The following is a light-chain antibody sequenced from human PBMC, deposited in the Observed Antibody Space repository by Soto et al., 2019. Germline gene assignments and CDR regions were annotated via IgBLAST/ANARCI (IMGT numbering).Light chain of an antibody. CDR3: QQYDGY. Sequence: DIQMTQSPSTLAASVGDRVTITCRASQNINRWLAWYQQKPGKAPKVLIYDASNLESGVPSRFGGSGSGTEFTLTITSLQPDDFATYYCQQYDGYFGPGTKVD. J-gene: IGKJ3*01. CDR1: QNINRW. CDR2: DAS. V-gene: IGKV1-5*01.